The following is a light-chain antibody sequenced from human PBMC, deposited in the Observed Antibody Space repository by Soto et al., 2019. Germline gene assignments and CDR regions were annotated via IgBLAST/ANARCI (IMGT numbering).Light chain of an antibody. CDR2: EVS. CDR1: SSDVGTYNL. J-gene: IGLJ1*01. CDR3: CSYAGSTTFV. V-gene: IGLV2-23*02. Sequence: QSALTQPASVSGSPGQSITISCTGTSSDVGTYNLVSWYQQHPNKAPKLMIYEVSKRPSGVSNRFSGSKSGNTASLTISGLQAEDEADYYCCSYAGSTTFVLGTGTKVTVL.